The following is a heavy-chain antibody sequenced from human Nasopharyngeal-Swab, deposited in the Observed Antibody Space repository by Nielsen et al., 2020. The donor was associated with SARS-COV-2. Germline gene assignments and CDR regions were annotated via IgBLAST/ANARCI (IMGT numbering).Heavy chain of an antibody. Sequence: WIRQPPGKGLEWVSYISSSSSTIYYADSVKGRFTISRDNAKNSLYLQMNSLRAEDTAVYYCAKDSLNILTGSGWFDPWGQGTQVTVSS. CDR3: AKDSLNILTGSGWFDP. V-gene: IGHV3-48*04. D-gene: IGHD3-9*01. CDR2: ISSSSSTI. J-gene: IGHJ5*02.